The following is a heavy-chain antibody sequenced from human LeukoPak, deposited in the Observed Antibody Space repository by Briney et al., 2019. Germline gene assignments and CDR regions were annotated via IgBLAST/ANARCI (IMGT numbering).Heavy chain of an antibody. Sequence: GGSLRLSCAASGFSLISYGMHWVRQAPGKGLEWVGVISDDGRSKDYADSVKGRFTISRDNSKDTLYLQMNSLRAEDTAVYYCAKRPSDYGDYVSYFDYWGRGTLVTVSS. D-gene: IGHD4-17*01. CDR2: ISDDGRSK. J-gene: IGHJ4*02. CDR1: GFSLISYG. V-gene: IGHV3-30*18. CDR3: AKRPSDYGDYVSYFDY.